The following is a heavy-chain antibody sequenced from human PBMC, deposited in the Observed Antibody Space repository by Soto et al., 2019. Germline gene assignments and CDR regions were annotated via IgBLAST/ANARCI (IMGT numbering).Heavy chain of an antibody. CDR1: GYRFTSYW. CDR2: IYPGDSDT. V-gene: IGHV5-51*01. CDR3: ATAYCTNGVCLNWFDP. D-gene: IGHD2-8*01. J-gene: IGHJ5*02. Sequence: GESLKISCQGSGYRFTSYWIGWVRQMPGKGLEWMGIIYPGDSDTRYSPSFQGQVTISADKSISTAYLQWSSLKASDTAMYYCATAYCTNGVCLNWFDPWGQGTLVTVSS.